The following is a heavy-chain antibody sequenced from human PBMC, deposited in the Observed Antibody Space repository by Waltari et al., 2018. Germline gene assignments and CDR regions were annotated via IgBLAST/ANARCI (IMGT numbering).Heavy chain of an antibody. CDR2: IYHSGRP. Sequence: QVQLQESGPGLVKPSETLSLTCAVSGYSISSGYYWGWLRQPPGKGLEWIGSIYHSGRPYYNPSLKSRVTISVDTSKNQFSLKLSSVTAADTAVYYCAFWGNVIDYWGQGTLVTVSS. J-gene: IGHJ4*02. V-gene: IGHV4-38-2*01. D-gene: IGHD3-16*01. CDR3: AFWGNVIDY. CDR1: GYSISSGYY.